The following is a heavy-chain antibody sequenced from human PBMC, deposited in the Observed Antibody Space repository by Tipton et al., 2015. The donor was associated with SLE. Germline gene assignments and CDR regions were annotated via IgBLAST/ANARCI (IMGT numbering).Heavy chain of an antibody. V-gene: IGHV3-48*01. CDR2: ISRSSATK. CDR3: ARGVSGYFHYCYMDV. CDR1: GFTFSSYS. J-gene: IGHJ6*03. Sequence: SLRLSCAASGFTFSSYSMNWVRQAPGKGLEWVSYISRSSATKYNADSVKGRFTISRDNAKNSLYLQMNSLRAEDTAVYYCARGVSGYFHYCYMDVWGRGTTVTISS. D-gene: IGHD3-16*01.